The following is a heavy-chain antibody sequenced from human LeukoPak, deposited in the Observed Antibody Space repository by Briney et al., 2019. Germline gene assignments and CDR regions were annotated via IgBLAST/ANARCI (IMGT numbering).Heavy chain of an antibody. Sequence: GGSLRLSCAASGFTLSNYWMSWVREAPGKSLEGVANIQQDGGEMHYVDSVKGLFSISRDNAKNSLYLQMNSLSAEDTAVFYCARDQKDDSSGYYLFDNWGQGTLVTVSS. CDR2: IQQDGGEM. CDR3: ARDQKDDSSGYYLFDN. J-gene: IGHJ4*02. D-gene: IGHD3-22*01. V-gene: IGHV3-7*01. CDR1: GFTLSNYW.